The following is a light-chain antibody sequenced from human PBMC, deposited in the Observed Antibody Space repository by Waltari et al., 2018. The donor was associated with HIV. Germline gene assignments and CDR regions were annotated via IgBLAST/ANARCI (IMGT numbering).Light chain of an antibody. CDR1: QNIDRS. V-gene: IGKV1-5*03. CDR2: KAS. CDR3: QQYNTSEGT. J-gene: IGKJ1*01. Sequence: DIQMTQSPSTLSASVGDRVTITCRASQNIDRSLAWYQQNPGKAPNLLIYKASTLQSGVPSRFSGSGSWTEFTLTIISLQPDDFATFYCQQYNTSEGTFGQGTKVDVK.